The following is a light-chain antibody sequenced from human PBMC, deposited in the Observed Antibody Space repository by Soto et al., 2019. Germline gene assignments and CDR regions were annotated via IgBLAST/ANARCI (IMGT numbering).Light chain of an antibody. J-gene: IGKJ1*01. Sequence: PGERATLSCRTSQSLTSNYLAWYQQKPAQAPRLLIYGASRRAVGIPDRFSGSGSGTGCTLTISRLEPEDLAVYYCQQYGTSHRTFGQGPKV. CDR3: QQYGTSHRT. CDR2: GAS. CDR1: QSLTSNY. V-gene: IGKV3-20*01.